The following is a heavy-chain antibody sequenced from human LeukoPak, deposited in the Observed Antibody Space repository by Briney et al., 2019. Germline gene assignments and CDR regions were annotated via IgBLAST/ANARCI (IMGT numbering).Heavy chain of an antibody. J-gene: IGHJ4*02. CDR2: IYPGDSDT. Sequence: GESLKISCKDSGYSFTSYWIGWVRQMPGKGLEWMGIIYPGDSDTRYSPSFQGQVTISADKSISTAYLQWSSLKASDTAMYYCARHRIMITFGGVIAKTIDYWGQGTLVTVSS. CDR1: GYSFTSYW. V-gene: IGHV5-51*01. D-gene: IGHD3-16*02. CDR3: ARHRIMITFGGVIAKTIDY.